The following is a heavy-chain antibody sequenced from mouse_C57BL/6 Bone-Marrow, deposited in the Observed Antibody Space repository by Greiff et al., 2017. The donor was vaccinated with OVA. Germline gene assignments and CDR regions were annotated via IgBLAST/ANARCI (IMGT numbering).Heavy chain of an antibody. J-gene: IGHJ2*01. CDR1: GYSITNGNLW. Sequence: VQLKQSGPALVKPSQSVSLTCTVTGYSITNGNLWWNWIRQGTGRKLDWKGYISSSGSTDSNPSHKNRISITRDTSKNQLFLQLNSATTEDIATYYCAGDNYGSLYFDYWGQGTTLTVSS. V-gene: IGHV3-4*01. CDR3: AGDNYGSLYFDY. CDR2: ISSSGST. D-gene: IGHD1-1*01.